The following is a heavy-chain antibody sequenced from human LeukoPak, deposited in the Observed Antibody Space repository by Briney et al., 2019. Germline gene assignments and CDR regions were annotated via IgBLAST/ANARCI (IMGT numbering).Heavy chain of an antibody. CDR2: SYYSGST. J-gene: IGHJ6*02. CDR3: ARLTIVSDTTRPPHKMDV. Sequence: SETLSLTCTVSGGSISSYYWTWIRQPPGKGLEWIGYSYYSGSTSYNPSLKSRVTMAVDTSKNQFSLKLRSVTAADTAVYYCARLTIVSDTTRPPHKMDVWGEGTAVTVSS. D-gene: IGHD1-14*01. CDR1: GGSISSYY. V-gene: IGHV4-59*01.